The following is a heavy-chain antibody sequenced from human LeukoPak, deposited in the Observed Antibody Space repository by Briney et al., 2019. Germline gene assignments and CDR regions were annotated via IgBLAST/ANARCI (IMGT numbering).Heavy chain of an antibody. CDR1: GYTFTSYG. CDR2: INNSSRYI. CDR3: ARDVEDYHSSDYYYSFDF. J-gene: IGHJ4*02. V-gene: IGHV3-21*01. Sequence: GGSLRLSCAASGYTFTSYGMSWVRQAPGKGLEWVSSINNSSRYITYANSVTGRFSISRDNAKNSLYLQMNSLRAEDTAVYYCARDVEDYHSSDYYYSFDFWGQGTLVTVSS. D-gene: IGHD3-22*01.